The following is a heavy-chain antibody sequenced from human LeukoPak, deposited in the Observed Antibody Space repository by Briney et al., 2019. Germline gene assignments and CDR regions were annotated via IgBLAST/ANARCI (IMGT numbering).Heavy chain of an antibody. CDR2: ISGSGGST. CDR1: GLTFSSYA. Sequence: PGGSLRLSCAASGLTFSSYAMSWVRQAPGKGLEWVSAISGSGGSTYYADSVKGRFTISRDNSKNTLYLQMNSLRAEDTAIYYCAMFYIAVAGQHDYWGQGTLVSVSS. J-gene: IGHJ4*02. D-gene: IGHD6-19*01. CDR3: AMFYIAVAGQHDY. V-gene: IGHV3-23*01.